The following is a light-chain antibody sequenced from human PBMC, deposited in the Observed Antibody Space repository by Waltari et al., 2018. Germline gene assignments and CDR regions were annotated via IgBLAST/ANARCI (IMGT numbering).Light chain of an antibody. CDR1: QSVLYSFNNKNF. Sequence: DXVMTQSPDSLAVSLGERATINCKSSQSVLYSFNNKNFLSWYQQKPGQPPKLLIYWASTRESGVPERFSGXGSGADXTLTXSSLQAEDVXVYYCQQXHSTPYTXXQGTKLEIK. J-gene: IGKJ2*01. CDR2: WAS. CDR3: QQXHSTPYT. V-gene: IGKV4-1*01.